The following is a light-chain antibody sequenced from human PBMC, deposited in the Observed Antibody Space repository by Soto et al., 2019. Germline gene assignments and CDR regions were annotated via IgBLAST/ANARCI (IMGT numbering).Light chain of an antibody. CDR3: QQYGSSPLT. J-gene: IGKJ4*01. CDR1: QSVSSSY. CDR2: GAS. V-gene: IGKV3-20*01. Sequence: ESVLTPSAFTRSLSPEERATLSCSASQSVSSSYLVWYQQRPGQAPRLLIYGASSRATGIPDRFSGSGSGTDFTLTISRLEPEDFAVYYCQQYGSSPLTFGGGTKVAIK.